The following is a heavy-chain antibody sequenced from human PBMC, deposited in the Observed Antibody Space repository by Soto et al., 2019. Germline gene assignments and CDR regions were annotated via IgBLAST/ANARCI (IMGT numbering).Heavy chain of an antibody. CDR3: ARDHPHYYDSSGYYLYYYGMDV. V-gene: IGHV3-48*02. Sequence: GGSLRLSCAASGFTFSSYSMNWVRQAPGKGLEWVSYISSSSSTIYYADSVKGRFTISRDNAKNSLYLQMNSLRDEDTAVYYCARDHPHYYDSSGYYLYYYGMDVWGQGTTVTVSS. CDR1: GFTFSSYS. J-gene: IGHJ6*02. CDR2: ISSSSSTI. D-gene: IGHD3-22*01.